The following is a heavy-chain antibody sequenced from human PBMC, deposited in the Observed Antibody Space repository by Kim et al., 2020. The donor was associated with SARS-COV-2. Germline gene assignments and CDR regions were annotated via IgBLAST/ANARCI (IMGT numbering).Heavy chain of an antibody. D-gene: IGHD3-3*01. J-gene: IGHJ6*03. CDR3: ARVHRSNYDFWAHPNYYMDV. CDR1: GGSISSYY. V-gene: IGHV4-59*01. CDR2: IYYSGST. Sequence: SETLSLTCTVSGGSISSYYWSWIRQPPGKGLEWIGYIYYSGSTNYNPSLKSRVTISVDTSKNQFSLKLSSVTAADTAVYYCARVHRSNYDFWAHPNYYMDVWGKGTTVTVSS.